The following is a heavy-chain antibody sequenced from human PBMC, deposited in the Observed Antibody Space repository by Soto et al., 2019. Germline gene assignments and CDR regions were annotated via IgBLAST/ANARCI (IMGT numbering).Heavy chain of an antibody. J-gene: IGHJ4*02. Sequence: SETLSLTYTVSGDSISDYYWSWIRQPPGKGLEWIGYIYYSSSNYNPSLKSRVTMSVDTSKNQLSLKLRSVTAADTAVYYCARWGGHKFAHWGQGILVTVS. D-gene: IGHD2-15*01. CDR2: IYYSSS. CDR1: GDSISDYY. V-gene: IGHV4-59*01. CDR3: ARWGGHKFAH.